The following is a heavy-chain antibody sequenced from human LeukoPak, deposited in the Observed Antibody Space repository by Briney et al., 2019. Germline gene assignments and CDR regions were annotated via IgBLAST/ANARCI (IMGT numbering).Heavy chain of an antibody. CDR2: IKGDGSSI. Sequence: PGGSLRLSCAASGFTFSDHWIHWVRQAPGKGLVWVSRIKGDGSSISYADSVKGRFTISRDNAKNTLYLQMNSLRAEDTAVYSCVRGAYYRSYYFDYWGQGTLVTVSS. CDR3: VRGAYYRSYYFDY. J-gene: IGHJ4*02. D-gene: IGHD6-6*01. CDR1: GFTFSDHW. V-gene: IGHV3-74*01.